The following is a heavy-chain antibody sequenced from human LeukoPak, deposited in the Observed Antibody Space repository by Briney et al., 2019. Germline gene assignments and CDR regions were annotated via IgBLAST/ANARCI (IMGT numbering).Heavy chain of an antibody. D-gene: IGHD2-2*01. V-gene: IGHV1-8*01. CDR1: GYTFTSYD. J-gene: IGHJ5*02. CDR2: MNPNSGNT. Sequence: ASVEVSCKASGYTFTSYDINWVRQATGQGLEWMGWMNPNSGNTGYAQKFQGRVTMTRNTSISTAYMELRSLRSDDTAVYYCARDRGCSSTSCYYWFDPWGQGTLVTVSS. CDR3: ARDRGCSSTSCYYWFDP.